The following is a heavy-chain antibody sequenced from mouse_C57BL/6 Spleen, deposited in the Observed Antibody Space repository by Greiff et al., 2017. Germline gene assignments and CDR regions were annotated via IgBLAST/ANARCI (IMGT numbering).Heavy chain of an antibody. J-gene: IGHJ3*01. D-gene: IGHD4-1*01. CDR1: GYAFSSYW. CDR2: IYPGDGDT. Sequence: QVQLQQSGAALVKPGASVQISCKASGYAFSSYWMNWVKQRPGKGLAWIGQIYPGDGDTNYNVKFKGKATMTADKSSGTAYMQLSSLTSEDSAVYFCARYWDEGFAYWGQGTLVTVSA. CDR3: ARYWDEGFAY. V-gene: IGHV1-80*01.